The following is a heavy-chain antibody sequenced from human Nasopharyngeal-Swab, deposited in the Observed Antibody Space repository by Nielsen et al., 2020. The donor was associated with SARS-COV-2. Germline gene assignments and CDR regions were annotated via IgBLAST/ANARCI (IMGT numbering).Heavy chain of an antibody. Sequence: ESLKISCAASGFTFSSYAMSWVRQAPGKGLEWVSAISGSGGSTYYADSVKGRFTISRDNSKNTLYLQMNSLRAEDTAVYYCAKSNDILTGYSFDYWGQGTLVTVSS. CDR2: ISGSGGST. V-gene: IGHV3-23*01. D-gene: IGHD3-9*01. J-gene: IGHJ4*02. CDR3: AKSNDILTGYSFDY. CDR1: GFTFSSYA.